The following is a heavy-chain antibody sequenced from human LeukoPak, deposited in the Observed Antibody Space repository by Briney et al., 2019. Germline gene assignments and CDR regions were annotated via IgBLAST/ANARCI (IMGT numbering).Heavy chain of an antibody. D-gene: IGHD6-13*01. V-gene: IGHV3-66*02. CDR2: IYGGGAA. CDR3: VSSSGQQLIPYDY. Sequence: GGSLRLSCAASGINVSTNYMTWIRQAPGKGLEWVSLIYGGGAAYYAESVRGRFIISRDHSNNTLFLQMNSLRAEDTAVYYCVSSSGQQLIPYDYWGQGTHVAVSS. J-gene: IGHJ4*02. CDR1: GINVSTNY.